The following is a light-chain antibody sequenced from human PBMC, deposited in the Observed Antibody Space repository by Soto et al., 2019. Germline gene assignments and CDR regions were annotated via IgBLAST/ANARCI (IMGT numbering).Light chain of an antibody. CDR3: QQYNDWPRT. CDR1: QSVSGY. CDR2: GAS. J-gene: IGKJ1*01. Sequence: EVVMTQSPSTLSVSPGDRASLSCRASQSVSGYLAWYQQTPGQAPRLLIHGASTMATGIPARFSGSGSGTEFTLTISSLQSEDFAFYYCQQYNDWPRTFGQGTKVEIK. V-gene: IGKV3-15*01.